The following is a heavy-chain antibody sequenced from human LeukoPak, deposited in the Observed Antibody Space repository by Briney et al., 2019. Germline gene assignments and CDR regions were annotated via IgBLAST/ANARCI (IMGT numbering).Heavy chain of an antibody. V-gene: IGHV4-4*07. CDR3: ARHGNFHGLVDFDY. J-gene: IGHJ4*02. D-gene: IGHD2-15*01. Sequence: SETLSLTCTVSGGSISSYYWSWIRQPAGKGLEWIGRIYTSGSTNYNPSLKSRVTISVDTSKNQFSLKLGSVTAADTAVYYCARHGNFHGLVDFDYWGQGTLVTVSS. CDR2: IYTSGST. CDR1: GGSISSYY.